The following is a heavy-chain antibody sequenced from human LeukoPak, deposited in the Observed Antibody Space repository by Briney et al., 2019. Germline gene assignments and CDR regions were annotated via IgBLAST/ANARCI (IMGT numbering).Heavy chain of an antibody. J-gene: IGHJ5*02. CDR2: FDPEDGET. Sequence: ASVKVSCKVSGYTLTELSMQWVRQAPGKGLEWMAGFDPEDGETIYAQKFQDRVTMTEDTSTDTAYMELSSLRSEDTAVYYSATRTIRDYVWGSYRYPYNWFDPWGQGTLITVSS. D-gene: IGHD3-16*02. CDR1: GYTLTELS. V-gene: IGHV1-24*01. CDR3: ATRTIRDYVWGSYRYPYNWFDP.